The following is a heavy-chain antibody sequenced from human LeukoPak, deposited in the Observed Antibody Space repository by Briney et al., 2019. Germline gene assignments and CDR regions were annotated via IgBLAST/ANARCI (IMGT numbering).Heavy chain of an antibody. CDR3: AKDLYGSGWTPDY. Sequence: GSLRLSCAAAGFTFSNFAMSWVRQAPGKGLEWVAFIRFDGSVKYYADSVKGRFTISRDNSKNTLYLQMNNVRAEDTAVYYCAKDLYGSGWTPDYWGHGTLLTVSS. D-gene: IGHD6-19*01. CDR1: GFTFSNFA. V-gene: IGHV3-30*02. CDR2: IRFDGSVK. J-gene: IGHJ4*01.